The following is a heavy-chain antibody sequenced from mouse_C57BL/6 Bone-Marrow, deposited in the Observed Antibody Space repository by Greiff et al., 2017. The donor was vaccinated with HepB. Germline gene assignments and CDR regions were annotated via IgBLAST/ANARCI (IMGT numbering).Heavy chain of an antibody. CDR2: ISSGGSYT. V-gene: IGHV5-6*01. CDR3: AGPSCSPDYFDF. CDR1: GFTFSSYG. Sequence: EVKLVESGGDLVKPGGSLKLSCAASGFTFSSYGMSWVRQTPDKRLEWVATISSGGSYTYYPDSVKGRFTISRDNAKNTLSLQMSSLKSEDTAVSYCAGPSCSPDYFDFCCPLPTLKVSS. J-gene: IGHJ2*01. D-gene: IGHD1-1*01.